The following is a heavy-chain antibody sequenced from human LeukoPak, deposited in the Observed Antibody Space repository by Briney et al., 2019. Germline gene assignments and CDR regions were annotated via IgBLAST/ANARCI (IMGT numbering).Heavy chain of an antibody. CDR2: ISYDGSNK. J-gene: IGHJ6*02. CDR3: ARDRRPRGIAVAGRGYYYGMDV. CDR1: GFTFSSYA. D-gene: IGHD6-19*01. V-gene: IGHV3-30-3*01. Sequence: GGSLRLSCAASGFTFSSYAMHWVRQAPGKGLEWVAVISYDGSNKYYADSVKGRFTISRDNSKNTLYLQMNSLRAGDTAVYYCARDRRPRGIAVAGRGYYYGMDVWGQGTTVTVSS.